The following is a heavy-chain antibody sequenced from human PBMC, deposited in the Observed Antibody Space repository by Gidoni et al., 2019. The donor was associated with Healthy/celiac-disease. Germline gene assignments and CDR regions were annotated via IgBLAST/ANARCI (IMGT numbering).Heavy chain of an antibody. CDR2: INHSGST. CDR3: AREGGGYYYGSGSYYPNTDYYYYMDV. D-gene: IGHD3-10*01. CDR1: GGSLRGYY. J-gene: IGHJ6*03. V-gene: IGHV4-34*01. Sequence: QVQLQQWGAGLLKPSETLSLTCAVYGGSLRGYYWSWIRQPPGKGLEWIGEINHSGSTNYNPSLKSRVTISVDTSKNQFSLKLSSVTAADTAVYYCAREGGGYYYGSGSYYPNTDYYYYMDVWGKGTTVTVSS.